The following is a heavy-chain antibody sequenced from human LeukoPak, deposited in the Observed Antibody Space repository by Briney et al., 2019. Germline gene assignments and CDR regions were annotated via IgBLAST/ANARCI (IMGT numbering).Heavy chain of an antibody. Sequence: GGSLRLSCAASGFTFDDYAMHWVRQAPGKGLEWVSLISWDGGSTYYADSVKGRFTISRDNSKNSLYLQMNSLRAEDTALYYCAKGFGEGYSGSDGYDYWGQGTLVTVSS. CDR3: AKGFGEGYSGSDGYDY. J-gene: IGHJ4*02. D-gene: IGHD1-26*01. CDR2: ISWDGGST. CDR1: GFTFDDYA. V-gene: IGHV3-43D*03.